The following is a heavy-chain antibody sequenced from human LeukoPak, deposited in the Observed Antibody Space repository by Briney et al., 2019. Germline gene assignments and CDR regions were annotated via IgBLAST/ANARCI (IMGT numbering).Heavy chain of an antibody. J-gene: IGHJ4*02. CDR3: AKDLPTSYDILTGYNFYFDY. D-gene: IGHD3-9*01. Sequence: PGGSLRLSCAASGFTFSSYAIHSVRQAPGKGLEWVVFIRYDGSNKYYADSVKGRFTISRDNSKNTLYLQMNSLRAEDTAVYYCAKDLPTSYDILTGYNFYFDYWGQGTLVTVSS. CDR1: GFTFSSYA. V-gene: IGHV3-30*02. CDR2: IRYDGSNK.